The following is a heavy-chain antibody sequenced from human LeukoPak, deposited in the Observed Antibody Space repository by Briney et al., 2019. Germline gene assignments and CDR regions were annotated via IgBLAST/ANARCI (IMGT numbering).Heavy chain of an antibody. D-gene: IGHD3-10*01. CDR2: ISAYNGNT. V-gene: IGHV1-18*01. CDR1: GYTFTSYG. CDR3: AGTEGEHYGSGSPYYFDY. Sequence: GASVKVSCKASGYTFTSYGISWVRQAPGQGLEWMGWISAYNGNTNYAQKLQGRVTMTTDTSTSTAYMELRSLRSDDTAVYYCAGTEGEHYGSGSPYYFDYWGQGTLVTVSS. J-gene: IGHJ4*02.